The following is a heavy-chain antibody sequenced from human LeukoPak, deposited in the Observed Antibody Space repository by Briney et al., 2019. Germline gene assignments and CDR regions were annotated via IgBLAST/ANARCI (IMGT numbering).Heavy chain of an antibody. CDR3: AREGAVAGTWFDY. V-gene: IGHV3-53*01. CDR1: GFTVSSNY. Sequence: PGGSLRLSCAASGFTVSSNYMSWVRQAPGKGLEWVSVIYSGGSTYYADSVKGRFTISRENSKNTLYLQMNSLRAEDTAVYYCAREGAVAGTWFDYWGQGTLVTVSS. J-gene: IGHJ4*02. CDR2: IYSGGST. D-gene: IGHD6-19*01.